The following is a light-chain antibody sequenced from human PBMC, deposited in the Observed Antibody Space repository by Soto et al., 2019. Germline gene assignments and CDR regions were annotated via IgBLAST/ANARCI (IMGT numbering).Light chain of an antibody. CDR1: QSISRH. Sequence: EIVLTQSPATLSLSPGERATLSCRASQSISRHLAWYRQKPGQAPRLLIYDASNRATGIPARFSGSGSGTDFTLTISRLEPEDFAVYFCLRYSSSQWTFGQGTKVDIK. CDR2: DAS. V-gene: IGKV3-11*01. J-gene: IGKJ1*01. CDR3: LRYSSSQWT.